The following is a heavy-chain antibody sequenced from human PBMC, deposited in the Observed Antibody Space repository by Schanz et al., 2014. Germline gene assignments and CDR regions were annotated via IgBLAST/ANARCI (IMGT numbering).Heavy chain of an antibody. CDR1: GFIFSNYG. J-gene: IGHJ3*02. D-gene: IGHD3-10*01. V-gene: IGHV3-33*06. Sequence: QERLVESGGGVVQPGRSLRLSCAASGFIFSNYGMHWVRQAPGKGLEWVAVIWYDGSNKYYADSVKGRFTISRDNSKNTLYLQMNSLRAEDTAVYYCAKGRFGELSAFDIWGQGTMVTVSS. CDR3: AKGRFGELSAFDI. CDR2: IWYDGSNK.